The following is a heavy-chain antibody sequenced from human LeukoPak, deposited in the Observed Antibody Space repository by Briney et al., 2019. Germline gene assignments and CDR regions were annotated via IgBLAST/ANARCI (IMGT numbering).Heavy chain of an antibody. CDR2: MNPNSGNT. CDR1: GYTFTSYD. V-gene: IGHV1-8*01. CDR3: ALIPRYYDILTGYYKL. D-gene: IGHD3-9*01. Sequence: ASVKVSCKASGYTFTSYDINWVRQATGQGLEWMGWMNPNSGNTGYAQKFQGRVTMTRNTSISTAYMELSSLRSEDTAVYYCALIPRYYDILTGYYKLWGQGTLVTVSS. J-gene: IGHJ4*02.